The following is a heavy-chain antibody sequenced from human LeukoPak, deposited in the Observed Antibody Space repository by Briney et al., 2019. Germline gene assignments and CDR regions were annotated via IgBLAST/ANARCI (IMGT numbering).Heavy chain of an antibody. CDR1: GGSISTSAYY. Sequence: SETLSLTCTVSGGSISTSAYYWGWIRQPPGKGLEWIGNIYYSGSTYSNPSLKSRLTISIHTSKNQFSLKLSSVTAADTAVYYCARDRPFAYYYDNSGLDYWGQGILVTVSS. CDR2: IYYSGST. J-gene: IGHJ4*02. CDR3: ARDRPFAYYYDNSGLDY. V-gene: IGHV4-39*07. D-gene: IGHD3-22*01.